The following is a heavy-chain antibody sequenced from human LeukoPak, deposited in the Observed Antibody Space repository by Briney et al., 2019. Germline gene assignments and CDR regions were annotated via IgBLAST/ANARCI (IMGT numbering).Heavy chain of an antibody. Sequence: SETLSLTCTVSGGSISSSSYYWGWVRQPPGKGLEWIVSISYSGSTYYNPSLKSRVTISVDTSKNQFSLKLSSVTAADTAVYYCARCILGAGTYYFDYWGQGTLVTVS. CDR2: ISYSGST. D-gene: IGHD1-1*01. V-gene: IGHV4-39*01. CDR1: GGSISSSSYY. CDR3: ARCILGAGTYYFDY. J-gene: IGHJ4*02.